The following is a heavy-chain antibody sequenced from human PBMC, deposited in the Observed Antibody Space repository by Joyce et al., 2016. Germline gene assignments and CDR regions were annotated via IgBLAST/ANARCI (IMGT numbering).Heavy chain of an antibody. J-gene: IGHJ4*02. V-gene: IGHV1-8*01. Sequence: QVQLVQSGAEVKKPGASVKVSCKASGYTFTNYDINWVRQATGQGLEWMGGVNPNSDNTGYAQEFQDRVSITWSTSISTAYMELSSLTSEDTAVYFCARLGYDFWSGSGEYYFDYWGQGTLVTVSS. CDR3: ARLGYDFWSGSGEYYFDY. CDR2: VNPNSDNT. CDR1: GYTFTNYD. D-gene: IGHD3-3*01.